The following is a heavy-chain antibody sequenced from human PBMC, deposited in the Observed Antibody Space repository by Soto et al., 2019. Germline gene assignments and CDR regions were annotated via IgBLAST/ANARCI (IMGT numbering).Heavy chain of an antibody. J-gene: IGHJ5*02. CDR3: ARVIAAAGSNWLAP. Sequence: GSSCISQANGQGLEWMGWISAYNGNTNYAQKLQGRVTMTTDTSTSTAYMELRSLRSDDTAVYYCARVIAAAGSNWLAPRGQGTLVPVSS. D-gene: IGHD6-13*01. CDR1: G. V-gene: IGHV1-18*04. CDR2: ISAYNGNT.